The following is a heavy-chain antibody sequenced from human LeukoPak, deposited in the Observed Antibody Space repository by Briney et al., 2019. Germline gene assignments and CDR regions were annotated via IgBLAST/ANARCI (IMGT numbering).Heavy chain of an antibody. V-gene: IGHV4-34*01. CDR1: GGSVSGYS. D-gene: IGHD4-17*01. CDR2: INHSGGT. CDR3: ARDDYGDYRWFDP. Sequence: SETLSLTCAVYGGSVSGYSWSWIRQPPGKGLEWIGEINHSGGTNYNPSLKSRVTISVDTSKNQFSLKLSSVTAADTAVYYCARDDYGDYRWFDPWGQGTLVTVSS. J-gene: IGHJ5*02.